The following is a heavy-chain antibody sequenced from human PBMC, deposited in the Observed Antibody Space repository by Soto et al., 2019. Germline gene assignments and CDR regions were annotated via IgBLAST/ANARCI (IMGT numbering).Heavy chain of an antibody. Sequence: TSETLSLTCTVSGGSISSYYWSWIRQPPGKGLEWIGYIYYSGSTNYNPSLKSRVTISVDTSKNQFSLKLSSVTAADTAVYYCARASGWLQPYYFDYWGQGTLVTVSS. J-gene: IGHJ4*02. CDR3: ARASGWLQPYYFDY. D-gene: IGHD5-12*01. V-gene: IGHV4-59*01. CDR2: IYYSGST. CDR1: GGSISSYY.